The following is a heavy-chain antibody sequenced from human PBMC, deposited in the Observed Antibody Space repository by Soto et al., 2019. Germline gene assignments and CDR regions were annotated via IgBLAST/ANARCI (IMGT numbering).Heavy chain of an antibody. CDR3: AKARRAGGNSDFYSDC. CDR1: GFTFSSYG. J-gene: IGHJ4*02. Sequence: DVQLLESGGGLVQPGGSLRLSCEASGFTFSSYGMTWVRQAPGKGLEWVSFSSATGAGTYYADSVKGRFTISRDNSKNTLYLQMTRLRDDDTTVYYCAKARRAGGNSDFYSDCWGQGALVIVSS. V-gene: IGHV3-23*01. D-gene: IGHD2-21*02. CDR2: SSATGAGT.